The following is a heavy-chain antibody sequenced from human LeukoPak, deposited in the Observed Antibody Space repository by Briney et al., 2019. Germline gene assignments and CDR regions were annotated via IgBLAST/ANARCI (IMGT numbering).Heavy chain of an antibody. Sequence: GGSLRLSCAASGFTFSSYSMNWVRQAPGKGLEWVSYISSSSSTIYYADSVKGRFTISRDNAKNSLYLQMNSLRAEDTAVYYCASPGYYYDWGAFDIWGQGTMVTVSS. CDR3: ASPGYYYDWGAFDI. J-gene: IGHJ3*02. V-gene: IGHV3-48*04. D-gene: IGHD3-22*01. CDR1: GFTFSSYS. CDR2: ISSSSSTI.